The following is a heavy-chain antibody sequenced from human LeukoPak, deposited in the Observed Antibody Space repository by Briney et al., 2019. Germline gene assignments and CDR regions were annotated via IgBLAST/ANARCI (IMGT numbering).Heavy chain of an antibody. CDR3: AVGVVVRGYEY. V-gene: IGHV3-43D*03. D-gene: IGHD2-2*01. Sequence: GGSLRLSCAASGFTFDDYAIHWVRQAPGKGLEWVSLISWDGGSTYHADSVKGRFTISRDNSKNSLYLQMNSLRAEDTALYYCAVGVVVRGYEYWGQGTLVTVSS. CDR2: ISWDGGST. J-gene: IGHJ4*02. CDR1: GFTFDDYA.